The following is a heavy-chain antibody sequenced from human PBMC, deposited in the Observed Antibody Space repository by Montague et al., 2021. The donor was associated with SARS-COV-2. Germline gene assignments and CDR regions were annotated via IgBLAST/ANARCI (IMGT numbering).Heavy chain of an antibody. CDR2: VHHSEGT. J-gene: IGHJ4*02. CDR3: ARVDVRTIGRGIIRGGCYFDY. CDR1: GYSISSGYY. Sequence: SETLSLTCSVTGYSISSGYYWGWLRQSPERGLGWVGTVHHSEGTXXNPXXXSRITISVNPSKNQFSLKLISVTAADTAEYYCARVDVRTIGRGIIRGGCYFDYWGQGTLVTVSS. V-gene: IGHV4-38-2*02. D-gene: IGHD3-10*01.